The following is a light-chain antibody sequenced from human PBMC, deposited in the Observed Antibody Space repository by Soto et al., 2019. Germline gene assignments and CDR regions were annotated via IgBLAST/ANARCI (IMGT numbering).Light chain of an antibody. CDR3: EHYNGYLEA. CDR2: DAS. CDR1: QGISSW. Sequence: DIHRTQSPCTLSASVGDRVTITCRASQGISSWLAWYQQKXGXAPKLLIYDASSLESGVPSRLSGSGSGTAFTRTISSRQSEGFSTFYLEHYNGYLEAFGQR. V-gene: IGKV1-5*01. J-gene: IGKJ1*01.